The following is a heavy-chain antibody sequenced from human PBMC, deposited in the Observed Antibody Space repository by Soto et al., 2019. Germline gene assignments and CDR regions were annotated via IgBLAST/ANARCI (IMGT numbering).Heavy chain of an antibody. CDR1: GGTFSSLA. CDR3: ARSPAVFDY. CDR2: LVPVFGTA. Sequence: QVQLVQSGAEVKKPGSSVKVSCEASGGTFSSLAISWVRQAPGQGLEWMGGLVPVFGTANYAQKFQDRVTITADKSTSTSYMELSSLRSEDTAVYYCARSPAVFDYWGKGTLVTVSS. J-gene: IGHJ4*02. V-gene: IGHV1-69*06. D-gene: IGHD6-19*01.